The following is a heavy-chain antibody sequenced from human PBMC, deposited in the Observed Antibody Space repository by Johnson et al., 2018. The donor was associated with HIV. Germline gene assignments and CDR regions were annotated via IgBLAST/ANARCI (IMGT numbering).Heavy chain of an antibody. CDR1: GFTFADYG. V-gene: IGHV3-23*04. CDR2: ISGSGGST. CDR3: AKVQGSYAPPLDAFDI. Sequence: VQLVESGGGVIRPGGSLRLSCAASGFTFADYGMTWVRQAPGKGLEWVSAISGSGGSTYYADSVKGRFTISGDNSKNTLYLQMNSPRAEDTAVYYCAKVQGSYAPPLDAFDIWGQGTMVTVSS. D-gene: IGHD1-26*01. J-gene: IGHJ3*02.